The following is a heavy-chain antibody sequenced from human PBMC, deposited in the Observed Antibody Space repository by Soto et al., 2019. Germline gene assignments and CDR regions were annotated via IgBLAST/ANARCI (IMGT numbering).Heavy chain of an antibody. V-gene: IGHV4-59*01. CDR2: IYYSGST. CDR1: GGSISGDY. J-gene: IGHJ5*02. Sequence: SGTLCLTCTVSGGSISGDYWSWIRQPPGKGLEWIGYIYYSGSTNYNPSLKSRVTISVDTSKNQFSLKLSSVTAADTAVYYCARAGTDLRYRYGYGWFDPWGKGTLVTAS. D-gene: IGHD5-18*01. CDR3: ARAGTDLRYRYGYGWFDP.